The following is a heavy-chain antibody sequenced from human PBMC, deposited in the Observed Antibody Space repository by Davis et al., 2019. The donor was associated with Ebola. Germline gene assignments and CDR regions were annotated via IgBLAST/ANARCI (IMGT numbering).Heavy chain of an antibody. CDR1: GGTFSSNA. Sequence: ASVKVSCKLSGGTFSSNAFSWVRQAPGQGLEWMGWINAGNGNTKYSQKFQGRVTMTTDTSTSTAYMELRSLRADDTAVYYCARVLGYCSGGSCYASGWFDPWGQGTLVTVSS. CDR2: INAGNGNT. CDR3: ARVLGYCSGGSCYASGWFDP. D-gene: IGHD2-15*01. V-gene: IGHV1-18*01. J-gene: IGHJ5*02.